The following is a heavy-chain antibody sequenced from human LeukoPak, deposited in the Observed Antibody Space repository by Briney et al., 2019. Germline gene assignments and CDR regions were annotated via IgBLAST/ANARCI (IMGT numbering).Heavy chain of an antibody. CDR2: ISAYNGNT. V-gene: IGHV1-18*01. D-gene: IGHD3-10*01. Sequence: ASVKVSCKASGYTFTSYGISWVRQAPGQGLEWMGRISAYNGNTNCAQKLQGRVTMTTDTSTSTAYMELRSLRSDDTAVYYCARTLGMKNGELNYYYGMDVWGQGTTVTVSS. CDR3: ARTLGMKNGELNYYYGMDV. J-gene: IGHJ6*02. CDR1: GYTFTSYG.